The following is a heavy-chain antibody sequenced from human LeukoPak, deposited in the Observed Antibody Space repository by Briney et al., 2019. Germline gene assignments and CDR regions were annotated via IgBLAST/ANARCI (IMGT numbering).Heavy chain of an antibody. CDR1: GGSISSYY. J-gene: IGHJ3*02. V-gene: IGHV4-59*12. CDR3: ARSGRGAFDI. CDR2: IYYSGST. D-gene: IGHD2-8*02. Sequence: SETLSLTCTVSGGSISSYYWSWIRQPPGKGLEWIGYIYYSGSTNYNPSLKSRVTISVDTSKNQFSLNLSSVTAADTAVYYCARSGRGAFDIWGRGTMVTVSS.